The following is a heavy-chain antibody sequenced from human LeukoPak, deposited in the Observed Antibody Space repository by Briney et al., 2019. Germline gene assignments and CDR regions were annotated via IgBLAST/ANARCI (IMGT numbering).Heavy chain of an antibody. D-gene: IGHD5-18*01. CDR1: GFTFSSYA. CDR2: ISGSGGST. CDR3: ATTIGGYNYGPSFDY. V-gene: IGHV3-23*01. Sequence: GGSLRLSCAASGFTFSSYAMNWVRQAPGKRLEWVSDISGSGGSTHYADSVKGRFTISRDNSKNTLYLQMNSLRAEDTAVYYCATTIGGYNYGPSFDYWGQGTLVIVSS. J-gene: IGHJ4*02.